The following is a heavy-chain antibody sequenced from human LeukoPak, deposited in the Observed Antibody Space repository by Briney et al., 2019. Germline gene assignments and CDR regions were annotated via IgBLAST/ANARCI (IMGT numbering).Heavy chain of an antibody. CDR1: GFTFSSYS. J-gene: IGHJ4*02. CDR3: ASGYSSGWYDY. CDR2: ISSSSSYI. D-gene: IGHD6-19*01. V-gene: IGHV3-21*04. Sequence: GGSLRLSCAASGFTFSSYSMNWVRQAPGKGLEWVSSISSSSSYIYYADSVKGRFTISRDNSKNTLYLQMNSLRAEDTAVYYCASGYSSGWYDYWGQGTLVTVSS.